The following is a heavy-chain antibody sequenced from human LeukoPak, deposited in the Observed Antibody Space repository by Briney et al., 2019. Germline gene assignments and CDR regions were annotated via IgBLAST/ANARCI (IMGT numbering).Heavy chain of an antibody. J-gene: IGHJ3*02. Sequence: GESLKISCKGSGYSFTSYWIGWVRQMPGKGLEWMGIIYPGDSDTRYSPSFLGQVTISADKSISIVYLQWSSLKASDSAMYHCARGYNYAFGAFDIWGQGTKVTVSS. D-gene: IGHD5-18*01. CDR2: IYPGDSDT. CDR3: ARGYNYAFGAFDI. CDR1: GYSFTSYW. V-gene: IGHV5-51*01.